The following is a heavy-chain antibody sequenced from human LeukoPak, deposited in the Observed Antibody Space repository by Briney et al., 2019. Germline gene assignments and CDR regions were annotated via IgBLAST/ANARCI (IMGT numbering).Heavy chain of an antibody. V-gene: IGHV3-23*01. CDR2: ISGSGGST. CDR1: GFTFSSYA. CDR3: AKGDRAGYCSSTSCYYLDY. Sequence: SGGSLRLSCAASGFTFSSYAMSWVRQAPGKGLEWVSAISGSGGSTYYADSVKGRFTISRDNSKNTPYLQMNSLRAEDTAVYYCAKGDRAGYCSSTSCYYLDYWGQGTLVTVSS. J-gene: IGHJ4*02. D-gene: IGHD2-2*01.